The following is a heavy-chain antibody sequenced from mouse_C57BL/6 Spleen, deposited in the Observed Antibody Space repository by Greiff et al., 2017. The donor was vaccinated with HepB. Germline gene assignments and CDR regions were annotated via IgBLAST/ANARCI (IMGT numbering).Heavy chain of an antibody. V-gene: IGHV5-9*01. Sequence: EVKLVESGGGLVKPGGSLKLSCAASGFTFSSYTMSWVRQTPEKRLEWVATISGGGGNTYYPDSVKGRFTISRDNAKNTLYLQMSSLRSEDTALYYCARLSYYGSSYFYWYFDVWGTGTTVTVSS. J-gene: IGHJ1*03. CDR1: GFTFSSYT. D-gene: IGHD1-1*01. CDR2: ISGGGGNT. CDR3: ARLSYYGSSYFYWYFDV.